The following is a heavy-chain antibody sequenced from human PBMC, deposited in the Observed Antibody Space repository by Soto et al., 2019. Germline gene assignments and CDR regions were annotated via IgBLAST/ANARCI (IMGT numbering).Heavy chain of an antibody. CDR2: IYHSGST. CDR3: ARVRRVVLHYFFDY. J-gene: IGHJ4*02. D-gene: IGHD2-15*01. Sequence: SETLSLTCTVSGGSIKCGDNYWSWIRQSPGKGLEWIGDIYHSGSTHYNPSLQSRLTMSIDTSKSQFSLRLSSVTAADTAVYFCARVRRVVLHYFFDYWGQGALVTVSS. CDR1: GGSIKCGDNY. V-gene: IGHV4-30-4*01.